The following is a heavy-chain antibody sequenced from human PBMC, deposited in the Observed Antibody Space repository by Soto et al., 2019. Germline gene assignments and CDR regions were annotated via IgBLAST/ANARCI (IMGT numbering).Heavy chain of an antibody. Sequence: SETLSLTCTVSGGSISTYYWSWIRQPPGKGLEWIGYIYYSGGTNYNPSLKSRVTISVDTSKNQFSLKSSSVTAADTAVYYCARQVVIAIGSTNWFDPWGQGTLVTVSS. CDR3: ARQVVIAIGSTNWFDP. CDR2: IYYSGGT. V-gene: IGHV4-59*08. CDR1: GGSISTYY. J-gene: IGHJ5*02. D-gene: IGHD2-21*01.